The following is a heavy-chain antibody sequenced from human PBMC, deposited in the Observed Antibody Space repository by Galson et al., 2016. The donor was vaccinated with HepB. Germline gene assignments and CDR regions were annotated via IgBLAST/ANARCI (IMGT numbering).Heavy chain of an antibody. CDR1: GFTFSTYA. Sequence: SLRLSCAASGFTFSTYAMTWARQAPGKGLEWVSVISGSDDYRYYADSVKGRFTISRDDSKNTLYLQMNSLRVEDTAVYYCAKGYGYFDSWGQGTLVTVSS. CDR2: ISGSDDYR. D-gene: IGHD5-12*01. J-gene: IGHJ4*02. V-gene: IGHV3-23*01. CDR3: AKGYGYFDS.